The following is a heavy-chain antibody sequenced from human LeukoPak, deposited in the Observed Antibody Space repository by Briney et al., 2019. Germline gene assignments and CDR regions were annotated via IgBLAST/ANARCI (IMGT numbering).Heavy chain of an antibody. CDR1: GFTFSGYA. D-gene: IGHD3-10*01. CDR2: ISGSGGST. CDR3: AKELTRHYYGSRKDY. J-gene: IGHJ4*02. V-gene: IGHV3-23*01. Sequence: PGGSLRLSCAASGFTFSGYAMSWVRQAPGKGLEWVSAISGSGGSTYYADSVKGRFTISRDNSKNTLYLQMNSLRAEDTAVYYCAKELTRHYYGSRKDYWGQGTLVTVSS.